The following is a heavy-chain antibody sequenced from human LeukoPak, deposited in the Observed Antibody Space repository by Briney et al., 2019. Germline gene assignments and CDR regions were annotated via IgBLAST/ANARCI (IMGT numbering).Heavy chain of an antibody. V-gene: IGHV4-39*01. Sequence: PSGTXSLTCAVSGASINNNNYYWGWIRQPPGKGLQWIGSISYTGTTYYNPSLESRVTISVNTSKSQFSLNLTSATAADTAFYYCAKHAYPGTTAPFGFWGQGTLVTVSS. CDR3: AKHAYPGTTAPFGF. J-gene: IGHJ4*02. CDR2: ISYTGTT. CDR1: GASINNNNYY. D-gene: IGHD1-1*01.